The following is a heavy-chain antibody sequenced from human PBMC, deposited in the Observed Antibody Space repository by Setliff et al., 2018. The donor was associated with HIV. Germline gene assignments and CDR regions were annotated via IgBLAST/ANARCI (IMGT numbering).Heavy chain of an antibody. CDR3: ARATFYCRGGRCYSSFFDS. D-gene: IGHD2-15*01. V-gene: IGHV1-24*01. CDR2: FDPQDGET. CDR1: GYTLSELS. Sequence: ASVKVSCKVYGYTLSELSIHWVRQAPGKGLEWMGYFDPQDGETVYAQKFQGRVTITTDESTSTAYMELSRLRSEDTAAYYCARATFYCRGGRCYSSFFDSWGQGTLVTVSS. J-gene: IGHJ4*02.